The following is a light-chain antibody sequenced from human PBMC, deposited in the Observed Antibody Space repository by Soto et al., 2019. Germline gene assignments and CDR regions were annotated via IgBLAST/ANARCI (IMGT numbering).Light chain of an antibody. CDR1: QGFXNNY. CDR2: GAF. V-gene: IGKV3-20*01. CDR3: QQYGSSGT. Sequence: IVLTQSPGTLSLSRGERATLSCRASQGFXNNYLAGYVQKPGQAPRRRIYGAFNSGTGIPDKFSGSGYGTDFTLTISRLEAEDVAVYCCQQYGSSGTVGQGTKVEIK. J-gene: IGKJ1*01.